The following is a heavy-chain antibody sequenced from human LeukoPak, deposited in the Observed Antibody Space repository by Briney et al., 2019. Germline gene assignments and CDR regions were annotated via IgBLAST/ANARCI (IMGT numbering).Heavy chain of an antibody. Sequence: SETLSLTCAVYGGSFSGYYWSWIRQPPGKGLEWIGEINHSGSTNYNPSLKSRVTISLDTSKNQFSLRLTSVTAADTAVYYCARISALLWPPGRGFDIWGQGTMVTVSS. D-gene: IGHD3-10*01. CDR1: GGSFSGYY. CDR3: ARISALLWPPGRGFDI. J-gene: IGHJ3*02. V-gene: IGHV4-34*01. CDR2: INHSGST.